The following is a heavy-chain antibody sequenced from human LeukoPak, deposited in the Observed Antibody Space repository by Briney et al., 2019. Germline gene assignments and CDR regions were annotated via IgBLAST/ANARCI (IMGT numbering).Heavy chain of an antibody. V-gene: IGHV3-11*06. CDR2: ISSSSSYT. Sequence: GGSLRLSCTASGFTFGDHAMSWVRQAPGKGLEWVSYISSSSSYTNYADSVKGRFTISRDNAKNSLYLQMNSLRAEDTAVYYCARDRTVTTPYYYYGMDVWGKGTTVTVSS. CDR3: ARDRTVTTPYYYYGMDV. CDR1: GFTFGDHA. D-gene: IGHD4-17*01. J-gene: IGHJ6*04.